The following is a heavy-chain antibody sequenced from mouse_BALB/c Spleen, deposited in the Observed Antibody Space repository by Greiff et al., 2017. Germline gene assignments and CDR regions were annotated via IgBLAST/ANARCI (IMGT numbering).Heavy chain of an antibody. CDR1: GFTFSSYW. V-gene: IGHV6-3*01. J-gene: IGHJ2*01. CDR3: TDLFDY. CDR2: IRLKSDNYAT. Sequence: DVKLQESGGGLVQPGGSMKLSCVASGFTFSSYWMSWVRQSPEKGLEWVAEIRLKSDNYATHYAESVKGKFTISRDDSKSRLYLQMNSLRAEDTGIYYCTDLFDYWGQGTTLTVSS.